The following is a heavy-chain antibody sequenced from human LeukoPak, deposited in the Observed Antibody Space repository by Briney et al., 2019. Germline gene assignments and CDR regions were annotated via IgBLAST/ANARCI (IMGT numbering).Heavy chain of an antibody. V-gene: IGHV3-23*01. D-gene: IGHD3-22*01. Sequence: GSLRLSCAASGFPFSNYAMSWVRQAPGKGLEWVSTISGPGSSTYSADSVKGRFTISRDNSKNTLYLQMHSLRAEDTAIYYCAKPSRDFDSSGYSHFDYWGQGTLVTVSS. J-gene: IGHJ4*02. CDR1: GFPFSNYA. CDR3: AKPSRDFDSSGYSHFDY. CDR2: ISGPGSST.